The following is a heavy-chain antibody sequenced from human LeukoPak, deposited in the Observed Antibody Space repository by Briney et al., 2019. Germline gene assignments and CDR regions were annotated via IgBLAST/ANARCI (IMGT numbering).Heavy chain of an antibody. CDR2: IYCNDDK. CDR1: GFSLSTRGLG. Sequence: SSPTLFKPTHTLTLTCTFSGFSLSTRGLGVGWIRQPPGKALEWLAPIYCNDDKSYSPSLWSRLTITKDTSNNTVVIKMTNMEPVDTATYYCAHHQSRYFDWFGYWGQGTLVIVSS. J-gene: IGHJ4*02. V-gene: IGHV2-5*01. D-gene: IGHD3-9*01. CDR3: AHHQSRYFDWFGY.